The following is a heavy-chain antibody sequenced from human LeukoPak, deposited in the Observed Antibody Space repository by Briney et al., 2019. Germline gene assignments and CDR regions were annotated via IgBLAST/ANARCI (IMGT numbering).Heavy chain of an antibody. CDR1: GFTVSSNY. D-gene: IGHD4-17*01. J-gene: IGHJ3*02. CDR2: IYSGGST. CDR3: ARDSKAYGDYESGYAFDI. V-gene: IGHV3-66*02. Sequence: GGSLRLSCAASGFTVSSNYMSWVRQAPGKGLEWVSVIYSGGSTYYADSVKGRFTISRDNSKNTLYLQMNSLRAEDTAVYYCARDSKAYGDYESGYAFDIWGQGTMVTVSS.